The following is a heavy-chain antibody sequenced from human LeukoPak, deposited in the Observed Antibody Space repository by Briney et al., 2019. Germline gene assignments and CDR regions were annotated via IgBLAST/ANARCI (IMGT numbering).Heavy chain of an antibody. J-gene: IGHJ4*02. CDR3: AREFGGIFDF. Sequence: GGSLRLSCAASGFTFSSYGMHWVRQAPGKGLEWVSYIGSSGGTKYYADPVKGRFTISRDNAKNSMSLQMNSLRAEDTAVYYCAREFGGIFDFWGQGTLVTVSS. D-gene: IGHD3-3*01. CDR1: GFTFSSYG. CDR2: IGSSGGTK. V-gene: IGHV3-48*04.